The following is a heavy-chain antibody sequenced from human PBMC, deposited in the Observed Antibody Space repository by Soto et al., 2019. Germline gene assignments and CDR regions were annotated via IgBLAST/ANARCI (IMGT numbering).Heavy chain of an antibody. CDR1: GYSFTSYR. Sequence: GESLKISCKGSGYSFTSYRIGWVRQMPGKGLEWMGIIYPGDSDTRYSPSFQGQVTISADKSISTAYLQWSSLKASDTAMYYCARRYYYGSGSYYNPYYYGMDVWGQGTTVTVSS. D-gene: IGHD3-10*01. J-gene: IGHJ6*02. CDR3: ARRYYYGSGSYYNPYYYGMDV. CDR2: IYPGDSDT. V-gene: IGHV5-51*01.